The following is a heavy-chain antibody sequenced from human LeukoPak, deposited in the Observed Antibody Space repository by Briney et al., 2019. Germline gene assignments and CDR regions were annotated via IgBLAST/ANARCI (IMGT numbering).Heavy chain of an antibody. Sequence: SSETLSLTCTVSGGSISSYYWSWIRQPPGKGLEWIGYIYYSGSTNYNPSLKSRVTISVDTSKNQFSLKLSSVTAADTAVYYCARVKGQLVQSGLAFDIWGQGTMVTVSS. V-gene: IGHV4-59*01. CDR1: GGSISSYY. CDR2: IYYSGST. D-gene: IGHD6-13*01. CDR3: ARVKGQLVQSGLAFDI. J-gene: IGHJ3*02.